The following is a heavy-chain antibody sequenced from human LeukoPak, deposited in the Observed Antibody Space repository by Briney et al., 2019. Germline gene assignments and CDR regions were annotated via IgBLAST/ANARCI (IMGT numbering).Heavy chain of an antibody. CDR3: ARGSIAAAGIGYYLDY. Sequence: GGSLRLSCAASGFTFSSYSMNWVRQAPGKGLEWVALIAFDGSNKYYADSVKGRFTISRDNSNNTLNLHMSSLRPEDTAVYYCARGSIAAAGIGYYLDYWGQGALVTVSS. CDR1: GFTFSSYS. CDR2: IAFDGSNK. D-gene: IGHD6-13*01. J-gene: IGHJ4*02. V-gene: IGHV3-30*03.